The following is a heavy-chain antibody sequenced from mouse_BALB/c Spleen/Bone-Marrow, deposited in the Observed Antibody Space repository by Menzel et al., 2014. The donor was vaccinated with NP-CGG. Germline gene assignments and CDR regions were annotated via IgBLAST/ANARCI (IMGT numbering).Heavy chain of an antibody. CDR1: GYTFTNYW. Sequence: DLVKPGASVKLSCKASGYTFTNYWINWIKQRPGQGLEWIGRIAPGSGSTYYSEMFKGKATLTVDTSSSTAYIQLSSLSSEDSAVYFCARGIYYGNYVYAMDYWGRGTSVTVSS. CDR3: ARGIYYGNYVYAMDY. V-gene: IGHV1S41*01. D-gene: IGHD2-1*01. CDR2: IAPGSGST. J-gene: IGHJ4*01.